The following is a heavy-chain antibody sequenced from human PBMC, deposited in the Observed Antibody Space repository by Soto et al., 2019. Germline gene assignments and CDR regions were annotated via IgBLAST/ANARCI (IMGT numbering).Heavy chain of an antibody. CDR2: ITDSGTGT. V-gene: IGHV3-23*01. CDR1: GFTFSSCV. J-gene: IGHJ4*02. Sequence: EVHLLESGGGLVHPGESLRLSCGASGFTFSSCVMTWVRQAPGKGLEWVSCITDSGTGTYYADSVKGRFTISRDNSKNTMYLQMNNLRAEDTGVYYCAKGLINGRWYAEDWGQGTLVSGSS. CDR3: AKGLINGRWYAED. D-gene: IGHD6-13*01.